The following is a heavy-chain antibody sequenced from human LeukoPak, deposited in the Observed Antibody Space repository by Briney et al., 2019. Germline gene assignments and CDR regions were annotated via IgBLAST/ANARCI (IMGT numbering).Heavy chain of an antibody. CDR2: ISAYNGNT. D-gene: IGHD2-2*02. V-gene: IGHV1-18*04. Sequence: ASVKVSCKASGYTFTGYYMHWVRQAPGQGLEWMGWISAYNGNTNYAQKLQGRVTMTTDTSTSTAYMELRSLRSDDTAVYYCARVRSDIVVVPAAIDFDYWGQGTLVTVSS. CDR1: GYTFTGYY. J-gene: IGHJ4*02. CDR3: ARVRSDIVVVPAAIDFDY.